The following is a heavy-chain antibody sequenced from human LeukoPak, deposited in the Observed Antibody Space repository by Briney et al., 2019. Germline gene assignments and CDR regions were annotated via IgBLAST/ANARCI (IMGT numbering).Heavy chain of an antibody. CDR1: GCTFTGYY. CDR3: ARGAYYYYYYMDV. CDR2: INPNSGGT. V-gene: IGHV1-2*02. Sequence: GASVKVSCKASGCTFTGYYMHWVRQAPGQGLEWMGWINPNSGGTNYAQKFQGRVTMTRDTSISTAYMELSRLRSDDTAVYYCARGAYYYYYYMDVWGKGTTVTVSS. J-gene: IGHJ6*03.